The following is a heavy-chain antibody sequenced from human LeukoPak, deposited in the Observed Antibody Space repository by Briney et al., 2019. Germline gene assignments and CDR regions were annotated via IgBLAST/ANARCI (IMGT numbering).Heavy chain of an antibody. Sequence: PGGSLRLSCAASVFTVSSNYMSWVRPAPRKGLGWVSVIVGGANTYYTESVKGRFTISRDNSKNTLYLQMNSLRAEDTALYYCARGVYYGSGSYIGDAWGQGTLVSVSS. CDR2: IVGGANT. V-gene: IGHV3-53*01. CDR1: VFTVSSNY. J-gene: IGHJ5*02. CDR3: ARGVYYGSGSYIGDA. D-gene: IGHD3-10*01.